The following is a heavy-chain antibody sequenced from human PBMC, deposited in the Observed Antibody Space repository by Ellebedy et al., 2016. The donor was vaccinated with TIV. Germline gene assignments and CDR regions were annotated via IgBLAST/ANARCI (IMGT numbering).Heavy chain of an antibody. CDR3: AKDDYDTTGYYYAY. D-gene: IGHD3-22*01. CDR1: GFTFGDST. Sequence: GGSLRLSCTASGFTFGDSTMHWVRQAPGKGLEWLSLITWDGGNTDYADSVKGRFTISRDNRKNSLYLQMNNLRTEDTALYYCAKDDYDTTGYYYAYWGQGALVTVSS. CDR2: ITWDGGNT. V-gene: IGHV3-43*01. J-gene: IGHJ4*02.